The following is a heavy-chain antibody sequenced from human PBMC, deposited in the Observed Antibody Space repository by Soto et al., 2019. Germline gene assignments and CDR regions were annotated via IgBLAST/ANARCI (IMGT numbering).Heavy chain of an antibody. CDR2: ISGSGGST. J-gene: IGHJ6*04. Sequence: EVQLLESGGGLVQPGGSLRLSCAASGFTFSSYAMSWVRQAPGKGLEWVSAISGSGGSTYYADSVKGRFTISRDNSKNTLYLQMNSLRSEDTAVYYCARASWGPKTPQFSTPVLETQDVWGKGTTVTVSS. CDR3: ARASWGPKTPQFSTPVLETQDV. V-gene: IGHV3-23*01. D-gene: IGHD1-26*01. CDR1: GFTFSSYA.